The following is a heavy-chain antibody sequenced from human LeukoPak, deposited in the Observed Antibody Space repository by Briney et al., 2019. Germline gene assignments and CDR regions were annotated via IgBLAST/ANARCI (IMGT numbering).Heavy chain of an antibody. Sequence: GGSLRLSCVASGFTFSSYGMHWVRRAPGKGLEWVAFVRYDGSNKYCLDSVKGRFTISRDNSKNTLYLQMNSLRAEDTAVYYCAALQVFDYWGQGTLVTVSS. V-gene: IGHV3-30*02. CDR1: GFTFSSYG. CDR2: VRYDGSNK. D-gene: IGHD5-24*01. J-gene: IGHJ4*02. CDR3: AALQVFDY.